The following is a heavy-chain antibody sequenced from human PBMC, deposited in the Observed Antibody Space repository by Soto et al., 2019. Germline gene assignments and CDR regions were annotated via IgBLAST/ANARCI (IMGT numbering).Heavy chain of an antibody. D-gene: IGHD3-3*01. J-gene: IGHJ6*03. V-gene: IGHV4-59*08. CDR3: ARLPSEEWLFQEAYYYYYYMDV. CDR1: GGSISSYY. CDR2: IYYSGST. Sequence: SETLSLTCTVSGGSISSYYWSWIRQPPGKGLEWIGYIYYSGSTNYNPSLKSRVTISVDTSKNQFSLKLSSVTAADTAVYYCARLPSEEWLFQEAYYYYYYMDVWGKGTTVTVSS.